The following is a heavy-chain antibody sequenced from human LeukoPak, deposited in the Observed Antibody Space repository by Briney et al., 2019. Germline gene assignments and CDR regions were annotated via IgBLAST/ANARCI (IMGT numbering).Heavy chain of an antibody. D-gene: IGHD2-2*01. Sequence: SETLSLTCTVSGDSMSSYYWSWIRQPPGKGLEWIGYIYYSGSTKYSPSLKSRVTISVDTSKNQFSMKLSSVTATDTAVYYCARDKKGASCYDYWGQGTLVTVSS. J-gene: IGHJ4*02. CDR1: GDSMSSYY. V-gene: IGHV4-59*01. CDR2: IYYSGST. CDR3: ARDKKGASCYDY.